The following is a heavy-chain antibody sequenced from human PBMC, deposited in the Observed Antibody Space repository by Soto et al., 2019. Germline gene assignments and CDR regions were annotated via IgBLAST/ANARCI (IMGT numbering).Heavy chain of an antibody. V-gene: IGHV4-59*01. CDR3: ARGGGYSNPYNFDY. Sequence: SETLSLTCTVAGGSISTYYWTWIRQPPGKGLEWIGYIYYSGSTNYNPSLKSRVTISEDTSKKQFSLKLNSVTAADTAVYYCARGGGYSNPYNFDYWGQGTLVTVSS. CDR1: GGSISTYY. D-gene: IGHD5-18*01. J-gene: IGHJ4*02. CDR2: IYYSGST.